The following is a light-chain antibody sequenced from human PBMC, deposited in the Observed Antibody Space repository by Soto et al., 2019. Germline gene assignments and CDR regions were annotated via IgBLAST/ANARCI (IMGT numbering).Light chain of an antibody. Sequence: ELVLTQSPGTLSLSPGESATLSCRASQPVSSNFLAWYQQKPGQAPRPLIYGVSSRASGIPDRFFGSGSGTDFTLTINRLEPEDFAVYYCQQRSNWLFTFGGGTKVDI. CDR1: QPVSSNF. CDR2: GVS. V-gene: IGKV3D-20*02. J-gene: IGKJ4*01. CDR3: QQRSNWLFT.